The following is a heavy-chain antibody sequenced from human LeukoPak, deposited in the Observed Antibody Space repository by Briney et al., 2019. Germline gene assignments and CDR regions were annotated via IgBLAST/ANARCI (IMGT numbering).Heavy chain of an antibody. CDR3: ALGITIFCVAAAFDY. Sequence: PSETVSLTCAVCGASYNAYYRMWLRQPPGRGREWIGDIDHRATATYNPSLKSRLTISVDASKNQFSLKLNSVTDADTSVYYCALGITIFCVAAAFDYWGQGTLVIVSS. V-gene: IGHV4-34*01. J-gene: IGHJ4*02. CDR1: GASYNAYY. D-gene: IGHD3-3*01. CDR2: IDHRATA.